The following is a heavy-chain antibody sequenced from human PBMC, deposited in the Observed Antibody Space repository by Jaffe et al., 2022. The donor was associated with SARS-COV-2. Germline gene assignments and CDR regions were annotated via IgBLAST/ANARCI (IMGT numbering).Heavy chain of an antibody. J-gene: IGHJ6*03. CDR3: ARSYYYDSSKKYYYYYYMDV. Sequence: QVQLVESGGGLVKPGGSLRLSCAASGFTFSDYYMSWIRQAPGKGLEWVSYISSSGSTIYYADSVKGRFTISRDNAKNSLYLQMNSLRAEDTAVYYCARSYYYDSSKKYYYYYYMDVWGKGTTVTVSS. D-gene: IGHD3-22*01. CDR1: GFTFSDYY. CDR2: ISSSGSTI. V-gene: IGHV3-11*01.